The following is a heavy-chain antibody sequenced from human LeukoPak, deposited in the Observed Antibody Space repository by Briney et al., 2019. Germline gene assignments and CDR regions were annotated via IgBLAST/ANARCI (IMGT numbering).Heavy chain of an antibody. CDR1: GFTFSGYA. J-gene: IGHJ5*02. CDR2: LGSGGRGS. CDR3: ARPGLAVAGTRWFDP. Sequence: GGSLRLSCAASGFTFSGYAMSWVRQAPGESPEWVSALGSGGRGSHYADSVKDRFTISRDDSKNTLYLQMNSLRAEDTAVYFCARPGLAVAGTRWFDPWGQGTLVTVSS. D-gene: IGHD6-19*01. V-gene: IGHV3-23*01.